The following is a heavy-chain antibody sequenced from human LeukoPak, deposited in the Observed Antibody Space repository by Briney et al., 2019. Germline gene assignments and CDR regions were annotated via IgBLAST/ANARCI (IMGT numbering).Heavy chain of an antibody. J-gene: IGHJ6*02. V-gene: IGHV4-4*07. Sequence: SETLSLTCTVSGGSISSYYWSWIRQPAGKGLEWIGRIYTSGSTNYNPSPKSRVTMSVDTSKNQFSLKLSSVTAADTAVYYCAREGIVVVYRSYYYYGMDVWGQGTTVTVSS. D-gene: IGHD2-2*01. CDR3: AREGIVVVYRSYYYYGMDV. CDR2: IYTSGST. CDR1: GGSISSYY.